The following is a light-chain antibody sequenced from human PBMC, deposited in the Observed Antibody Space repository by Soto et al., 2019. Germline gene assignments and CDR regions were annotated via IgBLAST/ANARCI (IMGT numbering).Light chain of an antibody. CDR2: LNSDGSH. CDR1: SGHSSYA. CDR3: QTWGTGAWV. V-gene: IGLV4-69*01. Sequence: QLVLTQSHSASASLGASVKLTCTLSSGHSSYAIAWYQQQPEKGPRYLMNLNSDGSHSKGDGIPDRFSGSSSGAEHYLTISSLQSEDEADYYCQTWGTGAWVFGGGTKLTVL. J-gene: IGLJ3*02.